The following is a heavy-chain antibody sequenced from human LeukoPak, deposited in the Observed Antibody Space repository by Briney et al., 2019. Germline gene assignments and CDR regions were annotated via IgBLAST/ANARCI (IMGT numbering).Heavy chain of an antibody. V-gene: IGHV4-59*01. CDR3: ARGYGNFDY. Sequence: PSETLSLTCTVSGASISSYYWSWIRQPPGKGLEWIGYIYYSRSTDYKPSPKSRITISVDTSKNQFSLNLSSVTAADTAVYYCARGYGNFDYWGQGTLVTVSS. CDR1: GASISSYY. D-gene: IGHD4-17*01. J-gene: IGHJ4*02. CDR2: IYYSRST.